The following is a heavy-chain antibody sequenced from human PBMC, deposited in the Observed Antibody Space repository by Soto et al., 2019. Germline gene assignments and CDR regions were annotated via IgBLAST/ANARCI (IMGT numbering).Heavy chain of an antibody. D-gene: IGHD6-19*01. Sequence: GGSLRLSCAASGFTFSTYAMSWVRQAPEKGLEWVSAISGSGDSTYYAGSVRGRFTISRDNSKNTLFLQMNSLRVGDTALYYCAVPTGIEVTGPDKWGQGTLVTVSS. CDR1: GFTFSTYA. CDR3: AVPTGIEVTGPDK. V-gene: IGHV3-23*01. J-gene: IGHJ4*02. CDR2: ISGSGDST.